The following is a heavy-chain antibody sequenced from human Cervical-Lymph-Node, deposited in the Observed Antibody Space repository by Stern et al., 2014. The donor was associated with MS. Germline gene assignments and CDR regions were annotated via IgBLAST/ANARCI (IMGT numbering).Heavy chain of an antibody. J-gene: IGHJ4*02. V-gene: IGHV1-69*01. CDR1: GGSLSTLD. CDR3: ARHQAGIAAN. Sequence: QMQLVQSGAEVKRPESSVKVSCKASGGSLSTLDISWVRQAPGQGLEWVGEIKPLFGTANYAQKFKGRDTITADESTSTVYMELSSLKSEDTAIYFCARHQAGIAANGGRGTLVTVPP. D-gene: IGHD6-13*01. CDR2: IKPLFGTA.